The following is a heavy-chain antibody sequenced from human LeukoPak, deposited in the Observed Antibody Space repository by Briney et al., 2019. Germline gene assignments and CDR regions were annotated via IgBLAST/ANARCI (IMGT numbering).Heavy chain of an antibody. D-gene: IGHD6-13*01. V-gene: IGHV4-34*01. CDR3: ARRGSSWDHYYYYYYMDV. J-gene: IGHJ6*03. Sequence: SETLSLTCTVSGGSISSYYWSWIRQPPGKGLEWIGEINHSVSTNYNPSLKIRVTISVDTSKNQFSLKLSSVTAADTAVYYCARRGSSWDHYYYYYYMDVWGKGTTVTVSS. CDR2: INHSVST. CDR1: GGSISSYY.